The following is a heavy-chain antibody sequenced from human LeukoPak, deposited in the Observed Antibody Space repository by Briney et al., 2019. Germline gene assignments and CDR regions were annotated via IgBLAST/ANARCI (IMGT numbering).Heavy chain of an antibody. V-gene: IGHV3-48*03. CDR3: ASGITMVRGVMVPPYFDY. J-gene: IGHJ4*02. Sequence: GGSLRLSCAASGFTFSSYEMNWVRQAPGKGLEWVSYISSSGSTIYYADSVKGRFTISRDNAKNSLYLQMNSLRAEDTAVYYCASGITMVRGVMVPPYFDYWGQGTLVTVSS. CDR1: GFTFSSYE. CDR2: ISSSGSTI. D-gene: IGHD3-10*01.